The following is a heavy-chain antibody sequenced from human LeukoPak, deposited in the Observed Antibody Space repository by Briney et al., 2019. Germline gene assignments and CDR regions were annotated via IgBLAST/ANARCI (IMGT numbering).Heavy chain of an antibody. Sequence: GGSLRLSSAASGFTFTIYGMSWVPQAPGKGLEWVSPISGSSGSTYYTDSVKGPITLSTDTSKNTLYLHMNRPRAEETAVYYCAKGRWELLRSPLYFDYWGQGTLVTVSS. CDR3: AKGRWELLRSPLYFDY. CDR2: ISGSSGST. V-gene: IGHV3-23*01. D-gene: IGHD1-26*01. CDR1: GFTFTIYG. J-gene: IGHJ4*02.